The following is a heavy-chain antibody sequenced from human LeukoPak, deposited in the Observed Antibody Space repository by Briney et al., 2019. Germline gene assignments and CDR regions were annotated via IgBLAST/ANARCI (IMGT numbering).Heavy chain of an antibody. Sequence: PGGSLRLSCAASGFTFSSYSMNWVRQAPGKGLEWVSSISSSSSYIYYADSVKGRFTISRDNAKNSLYLQMNSLRAEDTAVYYCARDFPWLSSSGFDYWGQGTLVTVSS. J-gene: IGHJ4*02. D-gene: IGHD3-9*01. CDR2: ISSSSSYI. CDR1: GFTFSSYS. CDR3: ARDFPWLSSSGFDY. V-gene: IGHV3-21*01.